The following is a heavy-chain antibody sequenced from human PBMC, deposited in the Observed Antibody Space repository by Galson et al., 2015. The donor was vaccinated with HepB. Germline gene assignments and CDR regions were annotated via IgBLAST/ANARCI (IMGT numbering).Heavy chain of an antibody. CDR3: ALARDPNPTYYSSVNYGMDV. V-gene: IGHV1-69*13. CDR1: GGTFSKYA. D-gene: IGHD2-2*01. J-gene: IGHJ6*02. CDR2: IIPFFGTP. Sequence: SVKVSCKASGGTFSKYAITWVRQAPGQGLEWMGGIIPFFGTPIYAQRFQGRVTITADESTTTAHMELSSLRSDDTVVFYCALARDPNPTYYSSVNYGMDVWGQGTTVTVSS.